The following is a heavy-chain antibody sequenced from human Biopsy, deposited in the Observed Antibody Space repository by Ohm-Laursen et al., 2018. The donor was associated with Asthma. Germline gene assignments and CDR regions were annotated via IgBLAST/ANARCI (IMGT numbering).Heavy chain of an antibody. V-gene: IGHV1-2*02. CDR2: INPNNGGT. D-gene: IGHD1-20*01. CDR1: GYPFTDYY. Sequence: GASVKVSCKASGYPFTDYYVHWVRQAPGQGLEWMGWINPNNGGTHYAQKFQGRVTLTRDTSSSTAFMELSRLRSDDTAVYYCAGSYNWNDFPDYFYGMDVWGQGTTVTVSS. J-gene: IGHJ6*02. CDR3: AGSYNWNDFPDYFYGMDV.